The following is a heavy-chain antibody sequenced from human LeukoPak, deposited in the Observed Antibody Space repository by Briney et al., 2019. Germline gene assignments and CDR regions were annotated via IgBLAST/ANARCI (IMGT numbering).Heavy chain of an antibody. D-gene: IGHD1/OR15-1a*01. Sequence: GGSLRLSCVGSGFSFNKYAASWVRQAPGKGLEWVAGMTGGGATYHADSVKGRFVISRDNSKNTVYLQMNSLRAEDTAMYYCAKGTKPVMTIPDYWGQGILVTVSS. V-gene: IGHV3-23*01. J-gene: IGHJ4*02. CDR2: MTGGGAT. CDR1: GFSFNKYA. CDR3: AKGTKPVMTIPDY.